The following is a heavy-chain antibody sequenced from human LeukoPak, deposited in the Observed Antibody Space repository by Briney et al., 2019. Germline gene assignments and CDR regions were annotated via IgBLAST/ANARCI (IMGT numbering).Heavy chain of an antibody. CDR3: ARDGGGYDYGGFDY. V-gene: IGHV4-59*11. Sequence: SETLSLTCTVSGGSISSHYWSWIRQPPGKGLEWIGYIYYSGSTNYNPSLKSRVTISVDTSKNQFSLKLSSVTAADTAVYYCARDGGGYDYGGFDYWGQGTLVTVSS. J-gene: IGHJ4*02. CDR2: IYYSGST. D-gene: IGHD5-12*01. CDR1: GGSISSHY.